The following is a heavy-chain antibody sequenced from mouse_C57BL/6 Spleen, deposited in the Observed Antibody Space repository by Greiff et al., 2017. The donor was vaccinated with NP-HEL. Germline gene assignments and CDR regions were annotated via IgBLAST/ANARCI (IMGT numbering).Heavy chain of an antibody. J-gene: IGHJ4*01. CDR3: ARTGAYAMDY. CDR2: IYPRSGNT. V-gene: IGHV1-81*01. CDR1: GYTFTSYG. D-gene: IGHD4-1*01. Sequence: VMLVESGAELARPGASVKLSCKASGYTFTSYGISWVKQRTGQGLEWIGEIYPRSGNTYYNEKFKGKATLTADKSSSTAYMELRSLTSEDSAVYFCARTGAYAMDYWGQGTSVTVSS.